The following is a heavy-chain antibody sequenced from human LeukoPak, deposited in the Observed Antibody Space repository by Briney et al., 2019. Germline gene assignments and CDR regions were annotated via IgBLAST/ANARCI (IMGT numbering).Heavy chain of an antibody. D-gene: IGHD2-2*01. CDR1: GYTFTVYY. Sequence: ASVKVSCKASGYTFTVYYMHWVRQAPGQGLGWMGWINPNSGGTNYAQKFQGRVTMTRDTSISTAYMELSRLRSDDTAVYYCASTRVPASPPEYMDVWGKGTTVTVSS. CDR2: INPNSGGT. J-gene: IGHJ6*03. V-gene: IGHV1-2*02. CDR3: ASTRVPASPPEYMDV.